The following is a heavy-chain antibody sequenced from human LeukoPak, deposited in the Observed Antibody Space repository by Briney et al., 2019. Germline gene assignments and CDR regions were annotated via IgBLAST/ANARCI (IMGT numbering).Heavy chain of an antibody. Sequence: SETLSLTCTVSGGSINSYSYYWGWIRQPPGKGLEWIGSVYYDGTSYSNPSLKSRVAVFVDTSRDQFSLDLSFVTAADTALYYCVRHISTNTGYFDSCGQGTLVSVPS. CDR1: GGSINSYSYY. CDR3: VRHISTNTGYFDS. J-gene: IGHJ4*02. V-gene: IGHV4-39*01. CDR2: VYYDGTS. D-gene: IGHD5-24*01.